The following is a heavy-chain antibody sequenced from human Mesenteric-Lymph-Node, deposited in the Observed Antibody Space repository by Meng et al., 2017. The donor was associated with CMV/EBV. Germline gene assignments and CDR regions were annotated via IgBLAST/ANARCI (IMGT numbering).Heavy chain of an antibody. J-gene: IGHJ4*02. CDR2: IYSVDNT. D-gene: IGHD6-19*01. CDR1: GLTVNNNY. Sequence: GASLKISCVASGLTVNNNYMTWVRQAPGKGLEWVSVIYSVDNTYYADSVKGRFTISRDNSNNTVHLQMNSLRVEDTAVYYCASGRRYTTGCSIWGQGTLVTVSS. CDR3: ASGRRYTTGCSI. V-gene: IGHV3-53*01.